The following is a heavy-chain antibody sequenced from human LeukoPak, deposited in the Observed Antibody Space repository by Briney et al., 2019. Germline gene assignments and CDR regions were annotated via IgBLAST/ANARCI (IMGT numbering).Heavy chain of an antibody. CDR1: GGSFSGYY. D-gene: IGHD3-16*02. J-gene: IGHJ4*02. V-gene: IGHV4-34*01. CDR2: INHSGST. CDR3: ARGRVIFDY. Sequence: PSETLSLTCAVYGGSFSGYYWSWIRQPPGKGLEWIGEINHSGSTNYNPSLKSRVTISVDTSKNQFSLKLSSVTAADTAVYYCARGRVIFDYWGQGTPVTVSS.